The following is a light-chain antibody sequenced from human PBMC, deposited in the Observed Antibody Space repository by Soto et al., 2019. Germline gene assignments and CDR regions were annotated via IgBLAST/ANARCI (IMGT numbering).Light chain of an antibody. CDR2: DAS. J-gene: IGKJ4*01. CDR1: QSIDNR. V-gene: IGKV1-5*01. Sequence: DIQMTQSPFTLSASVGDRVTITCRASQSIDNRLAWYQQKPGKAPKLLIYDASRLESGVPSRFSGSGSGTAFSLSISSLQPDDFASYDCQQYNSYSPLSFGGGTKVDI. CDR3: QQYNSYSPLS.